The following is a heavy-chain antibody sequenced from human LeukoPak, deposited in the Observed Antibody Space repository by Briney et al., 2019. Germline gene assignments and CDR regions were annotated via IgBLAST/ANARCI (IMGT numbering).Heavy chain of an antibody. Sequence: ASVKVSCKASGGTFSSYAISWVRQAPGQGLEWMGGIIPIFGTANYAQKFQGRVTITTDESTSTAYMELSSLRSEDTAVYYCASYSGVWSSYYSGSGDAFDIWGQGTMVTVSS. CDR1: GGTFSSYA. CDR2: IIPIFGTA. CDR3: ASYSGVWSSYYSGSGDAFDI. J-gene: IGHJ3*02. V-gene: IGHV1-69*05. D-gene: IGHD3-3*01.